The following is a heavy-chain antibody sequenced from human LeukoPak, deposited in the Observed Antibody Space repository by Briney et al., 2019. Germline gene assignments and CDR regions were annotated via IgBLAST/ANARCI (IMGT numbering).Heavy chain of an antibody. CDR1: GYMFTGYY. V-gene: IGHV1-2*02. D-gene: IGHD1-1*01. J-gene: IGHJ4*02. CDR2: INPDSGVT. Sequence: ASVKVSCKASGYMFTGYYMHWVRQAPGQGLEWMGWINPDSGVTKYAQKFQGRVTMTRDTSISTAYMELSRLRSDDTAVYYCARVAIIGATGDHWGQGTLVTVSS. CDR3: ARVAIIGATGDH.